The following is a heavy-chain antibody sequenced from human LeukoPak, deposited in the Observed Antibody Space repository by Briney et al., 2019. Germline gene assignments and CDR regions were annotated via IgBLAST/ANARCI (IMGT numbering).Heavy chain of an antibody. J-gene: IGHJ4*02. D-gene: IGHD6-19*01. CDR2: INHSGST. CDR3: ATSGWYLLPGVY. V-gene: IGHV4-34*01. CDR1: GGSFSGYY. Sequence: SETLSLTCAVYGGSFSGYYWSWIRQPPGKGLEWIGEINHSGSTNYNPSLKCRVTISVDTSKNQFSLKLSSVTAADTAVYYCATSGWYLLPGVYWGQGTLVTVSS.